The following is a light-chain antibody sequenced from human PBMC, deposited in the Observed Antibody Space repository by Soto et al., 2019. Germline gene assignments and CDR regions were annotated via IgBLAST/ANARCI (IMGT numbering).Light chain of an antibody. J-gene: IGLJ3*02. CDR2: RNN. CDR3: AAWDDSLSGRV. V-gene: IGLV1-47*01. Sequence: QSALTQPPSASGTPGQRVTISCSGSSSNIGSNYVYWYQQLPGTAPKLLIYRNNQRPSGVPDRFSGSKSGTSASLAISGLGSEDEADYYCAAWDDSLSGRVFGGGTKITVL. CDR1: SSNIGSNY.